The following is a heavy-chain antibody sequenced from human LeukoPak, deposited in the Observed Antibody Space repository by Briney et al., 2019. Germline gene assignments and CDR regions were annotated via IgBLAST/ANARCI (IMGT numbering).Heavy chain of an antibody. D-gene: IGHD3-10*02. V-gene: IGHV3-30*18. Sequence: GGSLRLSCAASGFTFSDYYMAWIRQAPGKGLEWVAVISYDGSNKYYADSVKGRFTISRDNSKNTLYLQMNSLRAEDTAVYYCAKDVRGVLDYWGQGTLVTVSS. CDR3: AKDVRGVLDY. J-gene: IGHJ4*02. CDR1: GFTFSDYY. CDR2: ISYDGSNK.